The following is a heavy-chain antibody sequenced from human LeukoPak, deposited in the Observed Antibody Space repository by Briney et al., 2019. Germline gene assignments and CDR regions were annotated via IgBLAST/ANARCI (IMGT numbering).Heavy chain of an antibody. CDR3: ARDLPPTWFDP. D-gene: IGHD5/OR15-5a*01. Sequence: SGTLSLTCTVSGGSISSGDYYWSWIRQPPGKGLEWIGYIYYSGSTYYNPSLKSRVTISVDTSKNQFSLKLSSVTAADTAVYYCARDLPPTWFDPWGQGTLVTVSS. V-gene: IGHV4-30-4*01. CDR1: GGSISSGDYY. CDR2: IYYSGST. J-gene: IGHJ5*02.